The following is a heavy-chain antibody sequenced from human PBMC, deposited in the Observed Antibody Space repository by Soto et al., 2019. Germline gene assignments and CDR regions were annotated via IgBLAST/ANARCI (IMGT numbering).Heavy chain of an antibody. CDR2: ISYDGSNK. CDR3: ATLGGYYDYVWGSYRPTFEFDY. CDR1: GFTFSSYA. V-gene: IGHV3-30-3*01. J-gene: IGHJ4*02. D-gene: IGHD3-16*02. Sequence: GGSLRLSCAASGFTFSSYAMHWVRQARGKGLEWVAVISYDGSNKYYADSVKGRFTISRDNSKNTLYLQMNSLRAEDTAVYYCATLGGYYDYVWGSYRPTFEFDYWGQGTLVTVSS.